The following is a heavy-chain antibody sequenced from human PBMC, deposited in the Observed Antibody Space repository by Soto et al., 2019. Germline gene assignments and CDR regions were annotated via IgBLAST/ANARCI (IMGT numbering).Heavy chain of an antibody. D-gene: IGHD2-8*02. J-gene: IGHJ4*02. Sequence: SETLSLTCSVSGASIAGSSYWSWIRQPAGRGLEWIGRFSLSGTTNYSPSLRSRVTMSADVSKNQFSLRLTSVTAADTALYYCARGMTPPGAPAWYYFDSWGQGTLVTVSS. CDR2: FSLSGTT. CDR3: ARGMTPPGAPAWYYFDS. V-gene: IGHV4-4*07. CDR1: GASIAGSSY.